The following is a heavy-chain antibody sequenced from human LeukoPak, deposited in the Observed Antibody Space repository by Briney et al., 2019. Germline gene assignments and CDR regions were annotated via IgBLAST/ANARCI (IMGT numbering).Heavy chain of an antibody. CDR3: ARSLGPWPRLFDY. CDR1: GYTFTSYA. Sequence: ASVKVSCKASGYTFTSYAMHWVRQAPGQRLEWMGWINAGNGNTKYSQKFQGRVTITRDTSASTAYMELSSLRSEDTAVYYCARSLGPWPRLFDYWGQGTLVTVSS. CDR2: INAGNGNT. J-gene: IGHJ4*02. D-gene: IGHD3-16*01. V-gene: IGHV1-3*01.